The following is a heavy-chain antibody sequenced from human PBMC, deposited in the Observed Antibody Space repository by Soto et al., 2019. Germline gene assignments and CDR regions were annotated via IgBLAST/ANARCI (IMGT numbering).Heavy chain of an antibody. Sequence: PGGSLRLSCAASGFPISRYWMSWVRQAPGKGLEWVANIKQDGSEQFYVDSVRGRFTISRDNAANSLYLQLNYLRAEDTAVYYCSRGTGLLFCTSSSCPGIDVWGQGTTVTVSS. J-gene: IGHJ6*02. CDR2: IKQDGSEQ. V-gene: IGHV3-7*03. D-gene: IGHD2-2*01. CDR1: GFPISRYW. CDR3: SRGTGLLFCTSSSCPGIDV.